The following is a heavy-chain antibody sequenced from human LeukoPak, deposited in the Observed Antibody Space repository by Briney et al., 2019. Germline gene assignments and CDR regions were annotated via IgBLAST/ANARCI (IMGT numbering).Heavy chain of an antibody. D-gene: IGHD5-12*01. V-gene: IGHV3-48*04. CDR2: ISSSSSTI. J-gene: IGHJ4*02. CDR1: GFTFSSYS. Sequence: PGGSLRLSCAASGFTFSSYSMNWVRQAPGKGLEWVSYISSSSSTIYYADSVKGRFTISRDNAKNSLYLQMNSLRAEDTAVYYCATQDIVATNDYWGQGTLVTVSS. CDR3: ATQDIVATNDY.